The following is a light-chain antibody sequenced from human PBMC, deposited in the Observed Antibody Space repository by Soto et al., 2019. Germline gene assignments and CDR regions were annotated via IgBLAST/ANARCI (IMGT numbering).Light chain of an antibody. J-gene: IGKJ4*01. Sequence: EILMTLSPATLSVSPGETVTFSCRASRSVSNRLAWYQHKPGQAPRLLISGASNGATGIPPKFSGSGSGTEFTLTVDSLQSDDIAVYYCQQYYNWPVTFGGGTKVEIK. CDR1: RSVSNR. V-gene: IGKV3-15*01. CDR2: GAS. CDR3: QQYYNWPVT.